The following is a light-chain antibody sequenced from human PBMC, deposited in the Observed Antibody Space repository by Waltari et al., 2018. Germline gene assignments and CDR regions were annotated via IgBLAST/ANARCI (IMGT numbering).Light chain of an antibody. V-gene: IGLV2-23*02. CDR1: SRDVGSYNL. Sequence: QSALTQPASVSGSPGQSITISCPGTSRDVGSYNLVSWYQQHPGKAPKLMIYEVSERPSGVSNRFSGSKSGNTASLTISGLQAEDEADYYCCSYAGSSTYVFGTGTNVTVL. CDR2: EVS. J-gene: IGLJ1*01. CDR3: CSYAGSSTYV.